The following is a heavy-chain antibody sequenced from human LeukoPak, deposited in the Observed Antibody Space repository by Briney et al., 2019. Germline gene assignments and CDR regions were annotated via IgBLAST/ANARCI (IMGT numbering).Heavy chain of an antibody. CDR2: IYTSGST. Sequence: SETLSLTCTVSGGSISSYYWSWLRQPAGKGLEWIGRIYTSGSTNYNPSLKSRVTMSVDTSKNQFSMKLSSVTAADTAVYYCARDSVGMMRDGISDWGQGTLVTVSS. CDR1: GGSISSYY. J-gene: IGHJ4*02. CDR3: ARDSVGMMRDGISD. V-gene: IGHV4-4*07. D-gene: IGHD3-3*02.